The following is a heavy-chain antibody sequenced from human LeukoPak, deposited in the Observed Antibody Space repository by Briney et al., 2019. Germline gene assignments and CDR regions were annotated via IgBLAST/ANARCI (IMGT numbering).Heavy chain of an antibody. D-gene: IGHD1-26*01. CDR1: GYTFTSYG. CDR2: ISAYNGNT. V-gene: IGHV1-18*01. CDR3: ASVSGSYYWFDP. J-gene: IGHJ5*02. Sequence: ASVKVSCKASGYTFTSYGISWVRQAPEQGLEWMGWISAYNGNTNYAQKLQGRVTMTTDTSTSTAYMELRSLRSDDTAVYYCASVSGSYYWFDPWGQGTLVTVSS.